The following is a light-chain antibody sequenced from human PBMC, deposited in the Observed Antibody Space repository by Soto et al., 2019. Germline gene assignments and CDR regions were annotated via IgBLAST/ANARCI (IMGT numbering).Light chain of an antibody. CDR3: AAWDYSLNGNV. V-gene: IGLV1-44*01. CDR2: TTN. CDR1: SSNIGTSS. Sequence: QSVLTQPHSASGTPGQRVTISCSGSSSNIGTSSVHWFQQLPGTAPKLLISTTNQRPSGVPERFSGSKSGTSASLAISGLQSEDEADYYCAAWDYSLNGNVSGTGTKVTVL. J-gene: IGLJ1*01.